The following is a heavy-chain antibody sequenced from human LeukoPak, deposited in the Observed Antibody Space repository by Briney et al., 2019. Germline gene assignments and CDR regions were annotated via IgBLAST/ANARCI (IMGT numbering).Heavy chain of an antibody. V-gene: IGHV3-23*01. CDR3: AKDHDRYGSGSYYQY. CDR1: GFIFSNCA. J-gene: IGHJ4*02. CDR2: ISGSGGST. D-gene: IGHD3-10*01. Sequence: GGSLRLSCAASGFIFSNCAMSWVRQAPGKGLEWVSSISGSGGSTDSADSVKGRFTISRDNSKNTLYLQMNSLRAEDTAVYYCAKDHDRYGSGSYYQYWGQGTLVTVSS.